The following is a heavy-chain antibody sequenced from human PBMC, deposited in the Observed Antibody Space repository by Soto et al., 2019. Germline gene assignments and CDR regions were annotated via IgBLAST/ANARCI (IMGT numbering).Heavy chain of an antibody. CDR2: ISTYDGDT. J-gene: IGHJ6*02. Sequence: QVQLVQSGAEVRKTGASVKVSCKASGYTFSTSGMSWLRQAPGQGLEWMGWISTYDGDTNDAPKFQDRVTMTSDTSTSTAYMELRSLRSDDTAVYYCARAGAAPYYYYGMDFWGQGTRVTVSS. D-gene: IGHD2-15*01. V-gene: IGHV1-18*01. CDR1: GYTFSTSG. CDR3: ARAGAAPYYYYGMDF.